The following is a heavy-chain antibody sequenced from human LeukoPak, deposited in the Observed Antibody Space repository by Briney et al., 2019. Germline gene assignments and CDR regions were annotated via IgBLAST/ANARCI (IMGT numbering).Heavy chain of an antibody. V-gene: IGHV4-4*09. CDR2: IYTSGST. D-gene: IGHD4-11*01. J-gene: IGHJ5*02. Sequence: SETLSLTCTVSGGSISSYYWSWIRQTPGKGLEWIGYIYTSGSTNYYPSLKSRVTISVDTSKNQFSLKLSSVTAADTAVYYCARRRTYSNYGVDSWFDPWGQGTLVTVSS. CDR1: GGSISSYY. CDR3: ARRRTYSNYGVDSWFDP.